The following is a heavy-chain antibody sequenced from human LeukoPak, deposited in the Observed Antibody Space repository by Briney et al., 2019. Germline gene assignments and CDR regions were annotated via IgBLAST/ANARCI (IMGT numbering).Heavy chain of an antibody. CDR1: GYTFTSYG. J-gene: IGHJ4*02. V-gene: IGHV1-2*02. D-gene: IGHD3-10*01. CDR2: INPNSGGT. Sequence: ASVKVSCKASGYTFTSYGISWVRQAPGPGLEWMGWINPNSGGTNYAQKFQGRVTMTRDTSISTAYMELSRPRSDDTAVYYCAVYGSGRDYFDYWGQGTLVTVSS. CDR3: AVYGSGRDYFDY.